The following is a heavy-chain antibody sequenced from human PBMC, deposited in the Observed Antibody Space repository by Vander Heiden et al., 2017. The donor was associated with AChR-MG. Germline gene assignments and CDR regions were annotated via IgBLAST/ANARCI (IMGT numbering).Heavy chain of an antibody. Sequence: QVQLVESGGGVVQPGRSLRLSCAAPGFTFSGYAMHWVRQAPGKGLEWVAVISYDGSNKYYADSVKGRFTISRDNSKNTLYLQMNSLRAEDTAVYYCARDLDIAVAGRAFDYWGQGTLVTVSS. CDR3: ARDLDIAVAGRAFDY. CDR1: GFTFSGYA. D-gene: IGHD6-19*01. CDR2: ISYDGSNK. J-gene: IGHJ4*02. V-gene: IGHV3-30-3*01.